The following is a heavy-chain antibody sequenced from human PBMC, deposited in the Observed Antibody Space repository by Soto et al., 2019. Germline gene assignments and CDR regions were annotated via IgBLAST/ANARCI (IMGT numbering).Heavy chain of an antibody. V-gene: IGHV1-3*01. J-gene: IGHJ4*02. CDR3: ARGEGTYYDFWSGYYTGGSFDY. CDR2: INAGNGNT. CDR1: GYTFTSYA. D-gene: IGHD3-3*01. Sequence: ASVKVSCKASGYTFTSYAMHWVRQAPGQRLEWMGWINAGNGNTKYSQKFQGRVTITRDTSASTAYMELSSLRSEDTAVYYCARGEGTYYDFWSGYYTGGSFDYCGQGTLVTVSS.